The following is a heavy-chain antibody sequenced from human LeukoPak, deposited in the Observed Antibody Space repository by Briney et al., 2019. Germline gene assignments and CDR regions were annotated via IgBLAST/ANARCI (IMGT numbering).Heavy chain of an antibody. J-gene: IGHJ4*02. CDR1: GFTFSSYA. D-gene: IGHD4-17*01. V-gene: IGHV3-30-3*01. CDR2: ISYDGSNK. CDR3: AGLTTVTTGQGY. Sequence: GGSLRLSCAASGFTFSSYAMHWVRQAPGKGLEWVAVISYDGSNKYYADSVKGRSTISRDNSKNTLYLQMNSLRAEDTAVYYCAGLTTVTTGQGYWGQGTLVTVSS.